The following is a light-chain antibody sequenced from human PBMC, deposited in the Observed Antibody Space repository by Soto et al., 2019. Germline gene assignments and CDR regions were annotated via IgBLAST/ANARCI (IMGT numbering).Light chain of an antibody. J-gene: IGKJ1*01. V-gene: IGKV3-11*01. CDR3: QQRSNRRT. Sequence: EIELTQPPDTLPLSPGERATPSCRASQSVSNYLAWYQHKPGQAPRLLIYEASNRATGVPSRFSGGGSGTDFTLTITSLEPEDFAVYYCQQRSNRRTFGQGTKVDIK. CDR1: QSVSNY. CDR2: EAS.